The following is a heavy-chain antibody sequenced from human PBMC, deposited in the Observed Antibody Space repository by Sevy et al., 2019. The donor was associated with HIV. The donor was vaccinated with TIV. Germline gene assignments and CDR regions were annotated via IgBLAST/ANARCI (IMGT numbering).Heavy chain of an antibody. CDR1: GGSMSNDC. V-gene: IGHV4-59*12. CDR3: ARVVVPPGMWDYYYYYMDV. J-gene: IGHJ6*03. Sequence: QSQTLSLTCIVSGGSMSNDCWTWIRQPPGKGLEWIGTVYYSESTNYNPSLKSRVTISVDTSKNQFSLRLNSVTAADTAVYYCARVVVPPGMWDYYYYYMDVWGKGTTVTVSS. CDR2: VYYSEST. D-gene: IGHD2-2*01.